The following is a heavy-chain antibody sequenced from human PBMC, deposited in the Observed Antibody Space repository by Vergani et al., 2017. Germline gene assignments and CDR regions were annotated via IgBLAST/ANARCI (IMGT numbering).Heavy chain of an antibody. CDR3: AIVTDYYDISGYYLDY. V-gene: IGHV1-24*01. J-gene: IGHJ4*02. CDR1: GYSLTELT. D-gene: IGHD3-22*01. CDR2: FDPEHGEV. Sequence: QVQLVQSGSEVRKPGASVKVSCQVSGYSLTELTIHWVRQAPGKGLEWMGGFDPEHGEVTFAHHIQGRVTMTEDRSTDTAYMELSSLRPEDTALYYCAIVTDYYDISGYYLDYLGQGTLGTVSS.